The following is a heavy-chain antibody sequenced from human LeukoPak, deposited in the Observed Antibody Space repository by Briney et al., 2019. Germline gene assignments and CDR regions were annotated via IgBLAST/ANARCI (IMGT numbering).Heavy chain of an antibody. CDR3: AKQGSGWTPWLD. J-gene: IGHJ4*02. CDR1: GGSISSYY. D-gene: IGHD6-19*01. Sequence: SETLSLTCTVSGGSISSYYWSWIRQPPGKGLEWIGYISYSGSTNYNPSPKSRVTISIDTSKNQFSLNLSSVTAADTAVYYCAKQGSGWTPWLDWGQGTLVTVSS. CDR2: ISYSGST. V-gene: IGHV4-59*01.